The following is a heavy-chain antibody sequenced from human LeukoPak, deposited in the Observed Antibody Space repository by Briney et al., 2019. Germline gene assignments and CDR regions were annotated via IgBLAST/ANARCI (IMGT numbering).Heavy chain of an antibody. CDR1: DGSIRSGDYY. Sequence: PSETLSLTCTVSDGSIRSGDYYWSWLRQPPGKGLEWIGYIYYSGSTYYNPSLKSRVTISVDTSKNQFSLKLSSVTAADTAVYYCARDIVVVPAGPYYYYCYYMDVWGKGTTVTVSS. V-gene: IGHV4-30-4*08. CDR3: ARDIVVVPAGPYYYYCYYMDV. D-gene: IGHD2-2*01. J-gene: IGHJ6*03. CDR2: IYYSGST.